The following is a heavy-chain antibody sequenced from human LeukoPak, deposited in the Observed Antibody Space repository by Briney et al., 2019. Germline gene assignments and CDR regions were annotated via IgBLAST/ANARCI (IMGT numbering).Heavy chain of an antibody. CDR2: IYSGGTT. J-gene: IGHJ4*02. Sequence: PGGSLRLSCAASGFTVSSNYMSWVRQAPGKGLEWVSVIYSGGTTFYADSVKGRFTISRDNSKNTQYLQMNSLRVEDTAVYYCARDGGPYYFDYWGQGTLVTVFS. CDR3: ARDGGPYYFDY. CDR1: GFTVSSNY. V-gene: IGHV3-53*01.